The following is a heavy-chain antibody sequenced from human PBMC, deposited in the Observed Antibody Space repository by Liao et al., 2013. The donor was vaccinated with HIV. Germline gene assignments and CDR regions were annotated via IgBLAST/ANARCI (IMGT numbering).Heavy chain of an antibody. D-gene: IGHD3-16*01. CDR3: EGGRLDWAGYYFDY. CDR1: GGSISSSDYY. CDR2: IYYTGTT. V-gene: IGHV4-30-4*08. J-gene: IGHJ4*02. Sequence: QVQLQESGPGLVKPSQTLSLTCTVSGGSISSSDYYWSWIRQPPGKGLEWIGYIYYTGTTYSNPSLNSRVTISIDTSKNQFSLKLTSVTAADTAVYYCEGGRLDWAGYYFDYWGQGTLVTVSS.